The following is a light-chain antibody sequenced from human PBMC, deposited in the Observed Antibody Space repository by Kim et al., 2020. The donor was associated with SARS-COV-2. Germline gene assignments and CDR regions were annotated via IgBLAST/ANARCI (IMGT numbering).Light chain of an antibody. V-gene: IGKV2-28*01. Sequence: DIVMTQSPLSLPVTPGEPASISCRSSQSLLHSKGYNYLDWYLQKPGQSPQLLIYLGSNRASGVPDRFSGSGSGTDFTLKISRVEAEDVGVYYCIQTLQTPLTFGGGTKVDIK. J-gene: IGKJ4*01. CDR3: IQTLQTPLT. CDR1: QSLLHSKGYNY. CDR2: LGS.